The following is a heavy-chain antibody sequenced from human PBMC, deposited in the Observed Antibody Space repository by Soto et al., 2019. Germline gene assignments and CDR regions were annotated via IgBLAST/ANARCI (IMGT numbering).Heavy chain of an antibody. CDR1: GYSFTSYY. D-gene: IGHD2-21*01. CDR3: ATIFHSPRGHHYYYGVDV. CDR2: IYPDDSRT. Sequence: GESLKISCKGSGYSFTSYYIGWVRQMPGKGLEWMGIIYPDDSRTRYSPSFEDQVTISAGQSINTAYLQWSSLKASDTAIYYCATIFHSPRGHHYYYGVDVWGQGTAVTVSS. V-gene: IGHV5-51*01. J-gene: IGHJ6*02.